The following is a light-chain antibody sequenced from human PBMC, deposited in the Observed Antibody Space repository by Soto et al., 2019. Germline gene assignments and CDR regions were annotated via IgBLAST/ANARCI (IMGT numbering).Light chain of an antibody. J-gene: IGKJ4*01. CDR1: QSVSSS. CDR2: DAS. Sequence: PGERATLSCRASQSVSSSLAWYKQKPGQAPRLLIYDASNRATGIPARFSGSGSETDFNLTVSSLEPEDFAVYYCQQRSNWPLSFGGGNKVEIK. V-gene: IGKV3-11*01. CDR3: QQRSNWPLS.